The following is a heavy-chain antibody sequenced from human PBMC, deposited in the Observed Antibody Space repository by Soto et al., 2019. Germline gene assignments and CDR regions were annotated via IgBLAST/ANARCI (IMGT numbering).Heavy chain of an antibody. CDR2: INPSGGST. Sequence: QVQLVQSGAEVKKPGASVKVSCKASGYTFTSYYMHWVRQAPGQGLEWMGIINPSGGSTSYAQKCQGRVTMTRDTSTSTVYMELSSLRSEDTAVYYCARDRGIVVVPAAIPVLVYGMDVWGQGTTVTVSS. J-gene: IGHJ6*02. CDR3: ARDRGIVVVPAAIPVLVYGMDV. V-gene: IGHV1-46*01. CDR1: GYTFTSYY. D-gene: IGHD2-2*02.